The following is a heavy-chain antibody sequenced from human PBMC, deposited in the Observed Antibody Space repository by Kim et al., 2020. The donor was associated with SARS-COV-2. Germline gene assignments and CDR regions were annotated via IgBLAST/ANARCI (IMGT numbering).Heavy chain of an antibody. J-gene: IGHJ6*02. V-gene: IGHV4-31*03. Sequence: SETLSLTCSVSGGSLSSGGYYWSWIRQSPGEGLEWIGYIYYSGSTYYNPPLKSRVTMSVDTSKNQFSLKLSSVTAADTAVYYCARDGVRDGMDVWGQGTTVTVSS. D-gene: IGHD3-16*01. CDR1: GGSLSSGGYY. CDR2: IYYSGST. CDR3: ARDGVRDGMDV.